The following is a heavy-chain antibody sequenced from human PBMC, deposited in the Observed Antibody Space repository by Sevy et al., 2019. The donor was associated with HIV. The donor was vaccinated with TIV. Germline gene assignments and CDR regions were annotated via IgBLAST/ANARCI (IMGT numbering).Heavy chain of an antibody. D-gene: IGHD5-18*01. CDR3: AKDEVDTAMVNSDYFDY. CDR2: ISGSGGST. Sequence: GGSLRLSCAASGFTFSSYAMSWVRQAPGKGLEWVSAISGSGGSTYYADSVKGRFTISRDKSKNTLYLQMNSLRAEETAVYYCAKDEVDTAMVNSDYFDYWGQGTLVTVSS. CDR1: GFTFSSYA. J-gene: IGHJ4*02. V-gene: IGHV3-23*01.